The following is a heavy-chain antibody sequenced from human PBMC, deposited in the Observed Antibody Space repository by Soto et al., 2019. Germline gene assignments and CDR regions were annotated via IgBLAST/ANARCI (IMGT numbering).Heavy chain of an antibody. CDR1: GFTFSSYW. Sequence: GGSLRLSCAASGFTFSSYWMHLVRQAPGKGLVWVSRINSDGSSTSYADSVKGRFTISRDNAKNTLYLQMNSLRAEDTAVYYCARASFAYYDFWSGPEIDYWGQGTLVTVSS. CDR2: INSDGSST. CDR3: ARASFAYYDFWSGPEIDY. D-gene: IGHD3-3*01. J-gene: IGHJ4*02. V-gene: IGHV3-74*01.